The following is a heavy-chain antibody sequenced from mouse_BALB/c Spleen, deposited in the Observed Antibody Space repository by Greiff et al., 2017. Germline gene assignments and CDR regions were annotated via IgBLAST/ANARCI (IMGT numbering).Heavy chain of an antibody. V-gene: IGHV1-18*01. J-gene: IGHJ4*01. CDR3: AREARQLGTTMDY. D-gene: IGHD3-2*01. CDR2: INPYNGGT. CDR1: GYSFTGYT. Sequence: VQLKESGPELVKPGASMKISCKASGYSFTGYTMNWVKQSHGKNLEWIGLINPYNGGTSYNQKFKGKATLTVDKSSSTAYMELLSLTSEDSAVYYCAREARQLGTTMDYWGQGTSVTVSS.